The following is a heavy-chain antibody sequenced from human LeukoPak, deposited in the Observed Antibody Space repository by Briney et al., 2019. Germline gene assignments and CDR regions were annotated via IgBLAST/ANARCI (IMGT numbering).Heavy chain of an antibody. V-gene: IGHV1-18*04. J-gene: IGHJ3*02. CDR1: GYTFTGYY. Sequence: ASVKVSCKASGYTFTGYYMHWVRQAPGQGLEWMGWISAYHGNTNYAQNLQGRVTVTRDTSTSTTYMELRSLRSDDTAVYYCAREIGNFRDAFDIWGQGTMVTVSS. CDR3: AREIGNFRDAFDI. D-gene: IGHD1-26*01. CDR2: ISAYHGNT.